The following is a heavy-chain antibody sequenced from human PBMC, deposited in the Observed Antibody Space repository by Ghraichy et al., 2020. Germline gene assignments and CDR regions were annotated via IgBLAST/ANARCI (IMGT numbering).Heavy chain of an antibody. Sequence: ASVKVFCKASGYTFITYDMNWVRQATGQGLEWMGWMNPKSGNTVYAQKFQGRVTMTRNTSISTAYMELSSLRSEDTAVYYCARGPPVSQYFQHWGQGTLVTVSS. CDR2: MNPKSGNT. J-gene: IGHJ1*01. V-gene: IGHV1-8*02. D-gene: IGHD5/OR15-5a*01. CDR3: ARGPPVSQYFQH. CDR1: GYTFITYD.